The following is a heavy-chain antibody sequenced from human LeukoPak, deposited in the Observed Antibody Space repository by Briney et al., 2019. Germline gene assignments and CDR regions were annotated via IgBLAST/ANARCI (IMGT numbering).Heavy chain of an antibody. J-gene: IGHJ3*02. CDR1: GFTFSSYA. CDR2: ISGSGGST. Sequence: AGGSLRLSCAASGFTFSSYAMSWVRQAPGKGLEWVSAISGSGGSTYYADSVKGRFTISRDNSKNTLYLQMNSLRAEDTAVYYCAKDSRLRDNAFDIWGQGTMVTVSS. D-gene: IGHD4-17*01. V-gene: IGHV3-23*01. CDR3: AKDSRLRDNAFDI.